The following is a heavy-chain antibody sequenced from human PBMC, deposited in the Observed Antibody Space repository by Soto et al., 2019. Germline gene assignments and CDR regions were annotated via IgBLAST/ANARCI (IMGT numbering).Heavy chain of an antibody. D-gene: IGHD4-17*01. CDR1: GGSIRSYY. Sequence: QVQLQESGPGLVEPSETLSLTCTVSGGSIRSYYWSWIRQPPGKGLEWIGNIYYSGSTNYNPSLKSRVTLSVDTSENQFALKLSSVTAADTAVYYCARLGTPVAPFDYWGQGTLVTVSS. CDR3: ARLGTPVAPFDY. CDR2: IYYSGST. J-gene: IGHJ4*02. V-gene: IGHV4-59*08.